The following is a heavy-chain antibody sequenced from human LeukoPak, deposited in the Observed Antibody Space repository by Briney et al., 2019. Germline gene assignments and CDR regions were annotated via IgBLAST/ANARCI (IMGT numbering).Heavy chain of an antibody. CDR2: TYYRSKWYN. Sequence: SQTLSLTFAISGDIVCSTSAAWNWIRQSPSRGLEWLGRTYYRSKWYNGYAVSVKSRITINPDTSKNQFSLQLNSVTPEDTAVYYSAGSFSGAIDSWGQGTLVTVSS. CDR1: GDIVCSTSAA. CDR3: AGSFSGAIDS. J-gene: IGHJ4*02. V-gene: IGHV6-1*01.